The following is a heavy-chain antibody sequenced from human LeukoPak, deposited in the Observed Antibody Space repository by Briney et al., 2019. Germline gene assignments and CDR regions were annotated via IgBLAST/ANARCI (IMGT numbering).Heavy chain of an antibody. D-gene: IGHD4-17*01. Sequence: SETLSLTCTVSGGSISSSSYYWGWIRQPPGKGLEYIGYIYYSGYTNYNPSLKSRVTMSVDTSKSQFSLNLMSVTAADTAVYYCTRDTGTTGEVKFDPWGQGTLVTVSS. CDR3: TRDTGTTGEVKFDP. V-gene: IGHV4-61*05. J-gene: IGHJ5*02. CDR2: IYYSGYT. CDR1: GGSISSSSYY.